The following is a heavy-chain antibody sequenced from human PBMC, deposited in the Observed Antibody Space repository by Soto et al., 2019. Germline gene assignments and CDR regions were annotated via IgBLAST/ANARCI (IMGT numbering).Heavy chain of an antibody. Sequence: EVQLVESGGGLVRPGGSLGLSCAASGFTFSYYGMHWVRQAQGKGLVWVSGIHSDGSSTTYGDFVKGRFIISSDNARNTVDLQMNSVRVEDTAVYYCARGDRGAFDLWGQGTVVTVSS. CDR3: ARGDRGAFDL. D-gene: IGHD1-26*01. V-gene: IGHV3-74*01. CDR1: GFTFSYYG. CDR2: IHSDGSST. J-gene: IGHJ3*01.